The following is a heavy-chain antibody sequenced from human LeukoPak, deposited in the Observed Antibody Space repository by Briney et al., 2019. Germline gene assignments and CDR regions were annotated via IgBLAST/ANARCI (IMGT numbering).Heavy chain of an antibody. Sequence: GGSLRLSCAASGFSFSSYGMHWVRQAPGKGLKWVAFIRFDTSNYYYTDSVKGRFTISRDNSKNTLYLQMNSLINEDTAVYFCAKDLSGGYHSYYFDFWGQGTPVTVSS. J-gene: IGHJ4*02. V-gene: IGHV3-30*02. CDR2: IRFDTSNY. D-gene: IGHD5-18*01. CDR3: AKDLSGGYHSYYFDF. CDR1: GFSFSSYG.